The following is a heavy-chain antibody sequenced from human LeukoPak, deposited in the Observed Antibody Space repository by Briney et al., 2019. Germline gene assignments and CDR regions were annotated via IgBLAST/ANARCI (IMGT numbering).Heavy chain of an antibody. CDR1: GGSVSSGSYY. J-gene: IGHJ4*02. D-gene: IGHD3-9*01. Sequence: PSETLSLTCTVSGGSVSSGSYYWSWIRQPPGKGLEWIGRIYTSGSTNYNPSLKSRVTMSVDTSKNQFSLKLSSVTAADTAVYYCARDRVWLKTPSYFDYWGQGTLVTVSS. V-gene: IGHV4-61*01. CDR3: ARDRVWLKTPSYFDY. CDR2: IYTSGST.